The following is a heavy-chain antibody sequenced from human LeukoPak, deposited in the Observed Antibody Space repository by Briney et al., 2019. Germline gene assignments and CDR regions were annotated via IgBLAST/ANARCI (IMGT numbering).Heavy chain of an antibody. V-gene: IGHV3-30*14. Sequence: SGGSLRLSCAASGFTFSTYAMHWVRQAPGKGLEWVAVISYDGRNKYYADSVKGRFTISRDNSKNTLYLQMNSLRAEDTAVYYCAREARYCSGGSCYASFDYWGQGTLVTVSS. CDR3: AREARYCSGGSCYASFDY. CDR1: GFTFSTYA. CDR2: ISYDGRNK. D-gene: IGHD2-15*01. J-gene: IGHJ4*02.